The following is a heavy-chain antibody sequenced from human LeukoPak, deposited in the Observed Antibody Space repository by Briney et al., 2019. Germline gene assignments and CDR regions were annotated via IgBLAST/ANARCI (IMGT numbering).Heavy chain of an antibody. CDR2: ISGSGGST. V-gene: IGHV3-23*01. CDR3: AKHNRGGSSGWLGGVYDY. CDR1: GFTFSSYA. J-gene: IGHJ4*02. Sequence: GGSLRLSCAASGFTFSSYAMSWVRQAPGKGLEWVSAISGSGGSTYYADSVKGRFTISRDNSKNTLYLQMNSLRAEDTAVYYCAKHNRGGSSGWLGGVYDYWGQGTLVTVSS. D-gene: IGHD6-19*01.